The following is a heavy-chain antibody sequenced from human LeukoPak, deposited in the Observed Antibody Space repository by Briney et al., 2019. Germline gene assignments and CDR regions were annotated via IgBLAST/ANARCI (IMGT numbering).Heavy chain of an antibody. CDR2: IYYSGGT. CDR1: GGSISSHY. V-gene: IGHV4-59*11. CDR3: ARDSLLYSGSYYAAFDY. Sequence: SETLSLTCTVSGGSISSHYWSWIRQPPGKGLEWIGYIYYSGGTNYNPSLKSRVTISVDTSKKQFSLKLSSVTAADTAVYYCARDSLLYSGSYYAAFDYWGQGTLVTVSS. D-gene: IGHD1-26*01. J-gene: IGHJ4*02.